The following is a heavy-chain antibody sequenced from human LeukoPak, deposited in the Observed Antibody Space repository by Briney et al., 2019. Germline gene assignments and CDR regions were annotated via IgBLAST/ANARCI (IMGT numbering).Heavy chain of an antibody. CDR1: GFTFSSYS. V-gene: IGHV3-21*01. CDR3: ARDLGMQVWFGEPIQDY. Sequence: PGGSLRLSCAASGFTFSSYSMNWVRQAPGKGLEWVSSISSSSSYIYYADSVKGRFTISRDNAKNSLYLQMNSLRAEDTAVYYCARDLGMQVWFGEPIQDYWGQGTLVTVSS. CDR2: ISSSSSYI. D-gene: IGHD3-10*01. J-gene: IGHJ4*02.